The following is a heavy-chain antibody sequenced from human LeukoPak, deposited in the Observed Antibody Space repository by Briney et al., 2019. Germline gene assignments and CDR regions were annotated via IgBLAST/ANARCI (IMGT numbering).Heavy chain of an antibody. V-gene: IGHV4-59*08. J-gene: IGHJ4*02. CDR1: GGSISTYY. CDR3: ARHGRGFNYVD. Sequence: SQTLSLTCTFSGGSISTYYWSWIRQPPGKGLEWIGYIIYSGTNYNPSLKSRVTISVDTHKNQFSLQLSSMTDAGTAIYYCARHGRGFNYVDWGQGTLVTVSS. D-gene: IGHD5-18*01. CDR2: IIYSGT.